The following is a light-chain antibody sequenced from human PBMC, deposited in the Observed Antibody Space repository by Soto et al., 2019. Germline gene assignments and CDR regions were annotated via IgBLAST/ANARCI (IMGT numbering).Light chain of an antibody. CDR2: EVS. Sequence: QSALTQPASVSGSPGQSITISCTGTSSDVGGYNYVSWYQQDPGKAPKLMIYEVSNRPSGVSNRFSGCKSGNTASLTISGLQAEDAADYYCSSYTSSSTWVFGGGTKVTVL. CDR3: SSYTSSSTWV. J-gene: IGLJ3*02. CDR1: SSDVGGYNY. V-gene: IGLV2-14*01.